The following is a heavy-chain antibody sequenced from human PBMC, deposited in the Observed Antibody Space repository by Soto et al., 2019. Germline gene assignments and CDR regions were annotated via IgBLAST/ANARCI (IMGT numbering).Heavy chain of an antibody. J-gene: IGHJ4*02. CDR1: GFTFSSYG. V-gene: IGHV3-30*18. CDR3: AKDHGYSFDY. D-gene: IGHD1-1*01. Sequence: HPGGSLRLSCAASGFTFSSYGMHWVRQAPGKGLEWVAVISYEGSNKYYADSVKGRLTISRDNSKNTLYLQMNSLRAEDTAVYYCAKDHGYSFDYWGQGTLVTVSS. CDR2: ISYEGSNK.